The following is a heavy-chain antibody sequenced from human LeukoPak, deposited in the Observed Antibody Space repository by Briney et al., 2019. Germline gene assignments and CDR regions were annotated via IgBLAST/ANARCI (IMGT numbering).Heavy chain of an antibody. CDR2: ISSSSSYI. CDR1: GFTFSSYS. V-gene: IGHV3-21*01. J-gene: IGHJ4*02. Sequence: GGSLRLSCAASGFTFSSYSMNWVRQAPGKGLEWVSSISSSSSYIYYADSVKGRFTISRDNAKNSLYLQMNSLRAEDTAVYYCARVLRFLEWPQAIDYWGQGTLVTVSS. CDR3: ARVLRFLEWPQAIDY. D-gene: IGHD3-3*01.